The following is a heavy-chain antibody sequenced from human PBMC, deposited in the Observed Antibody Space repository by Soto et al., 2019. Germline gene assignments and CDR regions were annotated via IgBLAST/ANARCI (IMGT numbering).Heavy chain of an antibody. Sequence: GASVKVSCKASGYTFTNYYMHWVRQAPGQGLEWIGIINPSGDRTSYAQKFQGRVTMTRDTSTSTVYMELSSLRSEDTAVYYCVRHGLSSILRIEAGSNWFDPWGQGTLVTVSS. CDR3: VRHGLSSILRIEAGSNWFDP. D-gene: IGHD3-9*01. CDR1: GYTFTNYY. J-gene: IGHJ5*02. V-gene: IGHV1-46*03. CDR2: INPSGDRT.